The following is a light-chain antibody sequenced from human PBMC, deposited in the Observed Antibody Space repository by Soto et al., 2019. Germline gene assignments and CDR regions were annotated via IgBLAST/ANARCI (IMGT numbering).Light chain of an antibody. CDR2: DVT. CDR1: SSDVGGYNY. J-gene: IGLJ1*01. CDR3: SSLTTTSTYV. Sequence: QSALTQPASVSGSPGQSITISCTGTSSDVGGYNYVSWYQQHPGKAPKLIICDVTNRPSGVSNRFSGSKSGNAASLTISGLQAEDEADYYCSSLTTTSTYVFGTGTKVTVL. V-gene: IGLV2-14*01.